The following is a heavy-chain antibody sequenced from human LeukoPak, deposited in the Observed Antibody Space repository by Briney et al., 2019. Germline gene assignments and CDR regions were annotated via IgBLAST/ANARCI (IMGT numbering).Heavy chain of an antibody. V-gene: IGHV3-23*01. Sequence: GSLRLSCAASGFTFSSYAMSWVRQAPGKGLEWVSAISGSGGSTYYADSVKGRFTISRDNSKNTLYLQMNSLRAEDTAVYYCARWYSSSWWYFDYWGQGTLVTVSS. J-gene: IGHJ4*02. D-gene: IGHD6-13*01. CDR2: ISGSGGST. CDR3: ARWYSSSWWYFDY. CDR1: GFTFSSYA.